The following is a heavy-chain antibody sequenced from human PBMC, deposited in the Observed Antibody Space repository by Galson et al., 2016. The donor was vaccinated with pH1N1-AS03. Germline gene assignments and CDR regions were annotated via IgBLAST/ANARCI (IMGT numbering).Heavy chain of an antibody. Sequence: SLRLSCAASGFAFSSYAMSWVRQAPGKGLEWVANINEDGNVDQYVDSVKGRFTISRDNGQNSVFLQMNSLRAEDAAVYFCARVMIGVTGDVLDRWGQGTLVTVSS. CDR1: GFAFSSYA. CDR2: INEDGNVD. D-gene: IGHD6-19*01. CDR3: ARVMIGVTGDVLDR. J-gene: IGHJ5*02. V-gene: IGHV3-7*01.